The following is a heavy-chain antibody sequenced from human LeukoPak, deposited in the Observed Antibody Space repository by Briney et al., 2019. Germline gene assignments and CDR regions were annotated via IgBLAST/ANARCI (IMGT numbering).Heavy chain of an antibody. D-gene: IGHD3-3*02. V-gene: IGHV3-66*01. CDR3: ARDLASRQRTGLYDS. CDR1: GISVSSNY. Sequence: GGSLRLSCAASGISVSSNYMSWVRQAPGKGLQWVSVIYVDGSTYYADSVKGRITISRDNSRNTLYLQMSSLRAEDTAVYYCARDLASRQRTGLYDSWGQGALVTVSS. CDR2: IYVDGST. J-gene: IGHJ4*02.